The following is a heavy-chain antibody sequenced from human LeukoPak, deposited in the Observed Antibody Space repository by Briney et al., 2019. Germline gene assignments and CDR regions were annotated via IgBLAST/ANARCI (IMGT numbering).Heavy chain of an antibody. J-gene: IGHJ5*02. D-gene: IGHD2-2*01. CDR2: MNPNSGNT. V-gene: IGHV1-8*01. Sequence: SVKVSCKASGYTFTSYDINWVRQATGQGLEWMGWMNPNSGNTGYAQKFQGRVTMTRNTSISTAYMELSSLRSEDTAVYYCARGFVRYCSSTSCQNWFDPWGQGTLVTVSS. CDR1: GYTFTSYD. CDR3: ARGFVRYCSSTSCQNWFDP.